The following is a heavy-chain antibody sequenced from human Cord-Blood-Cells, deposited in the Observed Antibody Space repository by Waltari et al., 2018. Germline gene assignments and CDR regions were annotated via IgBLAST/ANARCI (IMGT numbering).Heavy chain of an antibody. CDR1: GWSFSGYY. J-gene: IGHJ5*02. CDR3: ARPGNYGSGSRGFDP. V-gene: IGHV4-34*01. CDR2: IKHSGST. Sequence: QVQLQQWGAGLLKPSETLSLTCPAHGWSFSGYYLRWIRQPPGQGLECIGEIKHSGSTNYNPSLKSRVTISVDTSKNQFSRKLSSVTAADTAVYYCARPGNYGSGSRGFDPWGQGTLVTVSS. D-gene: IGHD3-10*01.